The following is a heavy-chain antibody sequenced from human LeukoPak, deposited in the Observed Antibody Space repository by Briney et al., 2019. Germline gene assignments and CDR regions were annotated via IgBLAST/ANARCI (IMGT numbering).Heavy chain of an antibody. CDR3: ARETEGYSSGWPPSPYGMDV. D-gene: IGHD6-19*01. V-gene: IGHV4-31*03. J-gene: IGHJ6*02. CDR1: GGSISSGGYY. CDR2: IYYSGST. Sequence: SETLSLTCTVSGGSISSGGYYWSWIRQHPGKGLEWIGYIYYSGSTYYNPSLKSRVTISVDTSKNQFSLKLSSVTAADTAVYYCARETEGYSSGWPPSPYGMDVWGQGTTVTVSS.